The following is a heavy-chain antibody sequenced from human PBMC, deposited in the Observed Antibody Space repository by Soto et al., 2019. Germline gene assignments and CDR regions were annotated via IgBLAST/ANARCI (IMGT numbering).Heavy chain of an antibody. CDR3: ARGFYRDSRGYYLDY. Sequence: QVQLVESGGGVVQPGRSLRLSCAASGFTFSSYGMHWVRQAPGKGLEWVAVIWDDGSNKYYADSVKGRFTISRDNSKNTLYLQMNSLRDEDTAVYYCARGFYRDSRGYYLDYWGQGTLVTVSS. CDR2: IWDDGSNK. V-gene: IGHV3-33*01. D-gene: IGHD3-22*01. CDR1: GFTFSSYG. J-gene: IGHJ4*02.